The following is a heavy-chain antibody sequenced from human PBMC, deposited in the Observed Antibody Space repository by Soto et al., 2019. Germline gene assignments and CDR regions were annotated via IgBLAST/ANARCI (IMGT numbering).Heavy chain of an antibody. V-gene: IGHV3-72*01. Sequence: PVGSLRLSCAASGFTFSDHYMDWVRQAPVKGLEWVGRTRNKANRYTTEYAASGKGRFTISRDDSKNSLYLQMNSLKTEDTAVYYCARDTGITGFDYWGQGTLVTVSS. CDR3: ARDTGITGFDY. D-gene: IGHD1-20*01. CDR2: TRNKANRYTT. J-gene: IGHJ4*02. CDR1: GFTFSDHY.